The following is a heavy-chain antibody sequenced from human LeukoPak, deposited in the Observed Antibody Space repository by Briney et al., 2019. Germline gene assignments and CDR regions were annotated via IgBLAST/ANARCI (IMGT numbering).Heavy chain of an antibody. CDR2: ISWNSGST. V-gene: IGHV3-9*01. J-gene: IGHJ4*02. D-gene: IGHD3-10*01. CDR3: AKGLWFGEFHPFDY. Sequence: GGSLRLSCAASGFTFDDYAMHWVRQAPGKGLEWVSGISWNSGSTGYADSVKGRFTISRDNAKNSLYLQMNSLRAEDTALYYCAKGLWFGEFHPFDYWGQGTLVTVSS. CDR1: GFTFDDYA.